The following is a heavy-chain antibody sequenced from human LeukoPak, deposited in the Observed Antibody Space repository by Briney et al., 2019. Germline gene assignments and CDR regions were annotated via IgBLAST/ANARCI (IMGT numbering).Heavy chain of an antibody. CDR2: IIPIFGTA. J-gene: IGHJ5*02. Sequence: SVKVSCKASGGTFSSYAISWVRQAPGQGLEWMGGIIPIFGTANYAQKFQGRVTITADESTSTAYMELSSLRSEDTAVYYCAREGIAAAGTGRNWFDPWGRGTLVTVSS. D-gene: IGHD6-13*01. CDR3: AREGIAAAGTGRNWFDP. V-gene: IGHV1-69*13. CDR1: GGTFSSYA.